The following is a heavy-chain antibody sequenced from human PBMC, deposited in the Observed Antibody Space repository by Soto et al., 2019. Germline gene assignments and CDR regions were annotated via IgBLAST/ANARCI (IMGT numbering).Heavy chain of an antibody. V-gene: IGHV1-2*02. CDR3: ARSLGYCSSTSCYNLVYWLDP. J-gene: IGHJ5*02. CDR1: GYTFTGYY. Sequence: ASVKVSCKASGYTFTGYYMHWVRQAPGQGLEWMGWINPNSGGTNYAQKFQGRVTMTRDTSISTAYMELSRLRSDDAAVYYCARSLGYCSSTSCYNLVYWLDPWGQGTLVTVSS. CDR2: INPNSGGT. D-gene: IGHD2-2*02.